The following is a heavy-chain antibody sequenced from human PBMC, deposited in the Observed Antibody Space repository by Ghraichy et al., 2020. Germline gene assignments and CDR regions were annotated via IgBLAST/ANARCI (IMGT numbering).Heavy chain of an antibody. J-gene: IGHJ4*02. D-gene: IGHD6-19*01. CDR3: ARSGGYSSGWYDY. Sequence: GESPNISCKGSGYSFTSYWISWVRQMPGKGLEWMGRIDPSDSYTNYSPSFQGHVTISADKSISTAYLQWSSLKASDTAMYYCARSGGYSSGWYDYWGQGTLVTVSS. CDR2: IDPSDSYT. V-gene: IGHV5-10-1*01. CDR1: GYSFTSYW.